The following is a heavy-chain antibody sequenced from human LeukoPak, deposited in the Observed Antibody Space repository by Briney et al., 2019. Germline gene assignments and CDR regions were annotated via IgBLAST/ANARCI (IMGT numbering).Heavy chain of an antibody. CDR2: IYHSGST. J-gene: IGHJ5*02. CDR3: ARKKARYSSWNRWFDP. V-gene: IGHV4-30-2*01. Sequence: SQTLSLTCTVSGGSISSGGYYWSWIRQPPGKGLEWIGYIYHSGSTYYNPSLKSRVTISVDTSKNQFSLKLSSVTAADTAVYYCARKKARYSSWNRWFDPWGQGTLVTVSS. CDR1: GGSISSGGYY. D-gene: IGHD6-19*01.